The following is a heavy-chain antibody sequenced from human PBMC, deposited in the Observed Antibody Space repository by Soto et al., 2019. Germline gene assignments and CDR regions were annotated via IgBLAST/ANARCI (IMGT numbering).Heavy chain of an antibody. D-gene: IGHD3-22*01. Sequence: GGSLRLSCAASGFTFSSYGMHWVRQAPGKGLEWVAVIWYDGSNKYYADSVKGRFTISRDNSKNTLYLQMNSLRAEDTAVYYCAGLGTSESSGYQLDHWGQGALVTVSS. CDR3: AGLGTSESSGYQLDH. J-gene: IGHJ4*02. CDR2: IWYDGSNK. V-gene: IGHV3-33*01. CDR1: GFTFSSYG.